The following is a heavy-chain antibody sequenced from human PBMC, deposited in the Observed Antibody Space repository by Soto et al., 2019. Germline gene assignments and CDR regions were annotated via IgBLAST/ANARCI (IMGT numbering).Heavy chain of an antibody. CDR2: IYYSGST. CDR1: GGSVSSGSYY. CDR3: AGDALLRGYSYGQGY. J-gene: IGHJ4*02. D-gene: IGHD5-18*01. V-gene: IGHV4-61*01. Sequence: QVQLQESGPGLVKPSETLSLTCTVSGGSVSSGSYYWSWIRQPPGKGLEWIGYIYYSGSTNYNLSLKSRVTISVATSKNQFSLKLSSVTAADTAVYYCAGDALLRGYSYGQGYWCQGTLVTVSS.